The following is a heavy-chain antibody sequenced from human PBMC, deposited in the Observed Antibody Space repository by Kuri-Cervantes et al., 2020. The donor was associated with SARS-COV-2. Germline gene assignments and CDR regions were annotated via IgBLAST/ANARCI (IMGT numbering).Heavy chain of an antibody. D-gene: IGHD3-3*01. CDR2: IYPGDSDT. CDR1: GYSFTSYW. CDR3: ARRRDFWSGSPFDY. Sequence: KVSCKGSGYSFTSYWIGWVRQMPGKGLEWMGIIYPGDSDTRYSPSFQGQVTISADKSISAAYLQWSSLKASDTAMYYCARRRDFWSGSPFDYWGQGTLVTVSS. J-gene: IGHJ4*02. V-gene: IGHV5-51*01.